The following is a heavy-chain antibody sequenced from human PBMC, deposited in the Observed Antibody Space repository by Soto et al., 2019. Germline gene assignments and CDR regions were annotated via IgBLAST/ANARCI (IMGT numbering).Heavy chain of an antibody. V-gene: IGHV4-31*03. CDR2: IYYSGST. CDR1: GGSISSGGYY. D-gene: IGHD3-3*01. Sequence: SETLSLTSTVSGGSISSGGYYWSWIRQHPGKGLEWIGYIYYSGSTYYNPSLKSRVTISVDTSKNQFSLKLSSVTAADTAVYYCARGYYDFWSGRSNWFDPWGQGTLVTVSS. CDR3: ARGYYDFWSGRSNWFDP. J-gene: IGHJ5*02.